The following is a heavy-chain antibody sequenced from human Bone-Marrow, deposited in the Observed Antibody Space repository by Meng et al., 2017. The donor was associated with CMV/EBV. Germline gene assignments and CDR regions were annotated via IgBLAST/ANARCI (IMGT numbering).Heavy chain of an antibody. CDR1: GFTFSSYG. V-gene: IGHV3-15*01. CDR2: IKSKTDGGTT. J-gene: IGHJ4*02. CDR3: TTGRDGAGRWGSDY. Sequence: GGSLRLSCAASGFTFSSYGMHWVRQAPGKGLESVGRIKSKTDGGTTDYAAPVKGRFTISRDDSKNTLYLQMNSLKTEDTAVYYCTTGRDGAGRWGSDYCGQGTLVTVSS. D-gene: IGHD1-26*01.